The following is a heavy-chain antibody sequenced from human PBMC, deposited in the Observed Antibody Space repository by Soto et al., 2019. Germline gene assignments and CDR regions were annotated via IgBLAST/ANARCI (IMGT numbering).Heavy chain of an antibody. V-gene: IGHV4-31*03. CDR3: ASGNVEYDSSGYYYGGAVDY. Sequence: QVQLQESGPGLVKPSQTLSLTCTVSGGSISSGGYYWSWIRQHPGKGLEWIGYIYYSGSTYYNPSLKSRVTISVYTSKNQFSLKLSSVTAADTAVYYCASGNVEYDSSGYYYGGAVDYWGQGTLVTVSS. D-gene: IGHD3-22*01. J-gene: IGHJ4*02. CDR2: IYYSGST. CDR1: GGSISSGGYY.